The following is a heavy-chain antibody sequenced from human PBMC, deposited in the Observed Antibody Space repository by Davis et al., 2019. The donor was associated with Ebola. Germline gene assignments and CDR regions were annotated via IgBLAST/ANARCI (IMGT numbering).Heavy chain of an antibody. CDR1: GYRFTSYW. CDR2: IYPDDSDT. Sequence: GESLKISCKGSGYRFTSYWIGWVRQMPGKGLEWMGIIYPDDSDTRYSPSFQGQVTISADKSISTAYLQWSSLKASDTAVYYCARGREYYDILTGPNWFDPWGQGTLVTVSS. CDR3: ARGREYYDILTGPNWFDP. D-gene: IGHD3-9*01. J-gene: IGHJ5*02. V-gene: IGHV5-51*01.